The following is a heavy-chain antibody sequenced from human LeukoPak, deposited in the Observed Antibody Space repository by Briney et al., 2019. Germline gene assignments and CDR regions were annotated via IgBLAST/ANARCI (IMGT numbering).Heavy chain of an antibody. CDR3: ARASDPWLQLT. CDR2: ISSSGGAI. V-gene: IGHV3-48*03. J-gene: IGHJ5*02. D-gene: IGHD5-24*01. CDR1: GFTFSSYE. Sequence: QPGGSLRLSCAASGFTFSSYEMNWVRQAPGKGLEWVSYISSSGGAIYSADSVKGRFTISRDNAQTSLYLQMNSLRAEDTAVYYCARASDPWLQLTWGQGTLVTVSS.